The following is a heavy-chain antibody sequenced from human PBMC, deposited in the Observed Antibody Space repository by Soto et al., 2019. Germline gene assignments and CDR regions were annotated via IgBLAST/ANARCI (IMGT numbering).Heavy chain of an antibody. V-gene: IGHV1-18*01. CDR2: ISSYPGHT. J-gene: IGHJ4*02. CDR3: ARYESSGSYQYIDF. Sequence: ASVKVSCKTSGYNFKNYGISWVRQAPGQGLEWMGWISSYPGHTKYSEKVQGRITVTSDTSTSTTYLELRSLTKDDTGVYYCARYESSGSYQYIDFCGQARLLTVSS. D-gene: IGHD3-22*01. CDR1: GYNFKNYG.